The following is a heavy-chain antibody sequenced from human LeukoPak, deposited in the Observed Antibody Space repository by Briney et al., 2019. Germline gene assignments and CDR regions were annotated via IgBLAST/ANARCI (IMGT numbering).Heavy chain of an antibody. CDR2: INHSGST. J-gene: IGHJ4*02. D-gene: IGHD6-19*01. CDR3: ASNELSIAVAGDTNSNFDY. CDR1: GGSISSGDYY. Sequence: PSETLSLTCTVSGGSISSGDYYWSWIRQPPGKGLEWIGEINHSGSTNYNPSPKSRVTISVDTSKNQFSLKLSSVTAADTAVYYCASNELSIAVAGDTNSNFDYWGQGTLVTVSS. V-gene: IGHV4-39*07.